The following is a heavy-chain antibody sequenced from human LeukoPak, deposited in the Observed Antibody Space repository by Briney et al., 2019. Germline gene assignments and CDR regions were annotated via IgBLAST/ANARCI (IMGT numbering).Heavy chain of an antibody. Sequence: SETLSLTCTVSGGSISSYYWGWIRQPAGKGLEWIGRIYTSGSTNYNPSLKSRVTMSVDTSKNQFSLKLSSVTAADTAVYYCARDPMSGSHYYYYYGMDVWGQGTTVTVSS. CDR3: ARDPMSGSHYYYYYGMDV. CDR2: IYTSGST. V-gene: IGHV4-4*07. J-gene: IGHJ6*02. D-gene: IGHD1-26*01. CDR1: GGSISSYY.